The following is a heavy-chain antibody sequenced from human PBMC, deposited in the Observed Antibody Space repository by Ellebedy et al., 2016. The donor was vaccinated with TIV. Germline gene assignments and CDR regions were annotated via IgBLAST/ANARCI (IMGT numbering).Heavy chain of an antibody. CDR1: GGSFPSADYY. V-gene: IGHV4-39*01. Sequence: MPSETLSLTCTVSGGSFPSADYYWSXLRQPPGMGLEYIGSVYYTGSTYYHPSLNSRVTVSADTSKNQFSLTLISVTAADTAMYYCTRHGRSDHNSVQYSDYWGQGTLVTVSS. CDR2: VYYTGST. J-gene: IGHJ4*02. CDR3: TRHGRSDHNSVQYSDY. D-gene: IGHD2/OR15-2a*01.